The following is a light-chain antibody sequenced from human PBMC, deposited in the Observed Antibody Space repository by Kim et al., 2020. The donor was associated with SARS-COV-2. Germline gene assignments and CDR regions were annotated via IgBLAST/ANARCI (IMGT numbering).Light chain of an antibody. V-gene: IGKV3-15*01. CDR1: QKVGSN. CDR3: QQYNNWPPLT. CDR2: AAS. J-gene: IGKJ4*01. Sequence: SPGERAALSCRASQKVGSNLAWYQQKPGQAPRLLIYAASTRATGGPAKFSGSRSGTEFTLTISSLQSEEFAVYYCQQYNNWPPLTFGGGTKVDIK.